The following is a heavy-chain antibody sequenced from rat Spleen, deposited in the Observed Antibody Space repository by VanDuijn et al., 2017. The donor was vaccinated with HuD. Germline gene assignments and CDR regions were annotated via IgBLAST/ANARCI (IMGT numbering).Heavy chain of an antibody. CDR2: ISSDGRRN. D-gene: IGHD1-4*01. CDR1: GFTFSDYY. V-gene: IGHV5-29*01. CDR3: ATHQPIRVYTKNWFAY. J-gene: IGHJ3*01. Sequence: EVQLVESDGGLVQPGRSLKLSCAASGFTFSDYYMAWVRQAPTKGLEWVATISSDGRRNYYRDSVKGRFTISRDNAKSTLYLQMDSLRSEDTATYYCATHQPIRVYTKNWFAYWGQGTLVTVSS.